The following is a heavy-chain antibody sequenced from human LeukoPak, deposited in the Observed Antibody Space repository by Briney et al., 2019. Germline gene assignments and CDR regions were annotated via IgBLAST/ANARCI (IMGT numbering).Heavy chain of an antibody. CDR3: ARDSYTSGAYGMDV. J-gene: IGHJ6*02. CDR1: GGSISSGGYY. CDR2: IFYSDIT. V-gene: IGHV4-31*03. D-gene: IGHD5-18*01. Sequence: TSETLSLTCTVSGGSISSGGYYWSWIRQLPGKGLEWIGNIFYSDITYYNPALESRVTISVDTSKDQFSLKVNSVTAADTAVYYCARDSYTSGAYGMDVWGQGTTVTVSS.